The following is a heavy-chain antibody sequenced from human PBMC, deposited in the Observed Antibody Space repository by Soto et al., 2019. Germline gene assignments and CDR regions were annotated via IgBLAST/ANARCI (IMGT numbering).Heavy chain of an antibody. V-gene: IGHV5-51*03. J-gene: IGHJ4*02. CDR1: GYSFTSYW. CDR2: IYPGDSDT. CDR3: ARLFDTSGWYDY. D-gene: IGHD6-19*01. Sequence: PGKSLKISCKGSGYSFTSYWIGWVRQMPGKGLERMGIIYPGDSDTRYSPSFQGQVTISADKSITTTYLQWSSLKASDTAIYYCARLFDTSGWYDYWGQGTPVTVSS.